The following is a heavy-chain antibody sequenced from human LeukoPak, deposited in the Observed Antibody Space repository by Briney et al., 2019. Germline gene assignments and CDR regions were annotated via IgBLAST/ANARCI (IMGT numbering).Heavy chain of an antibody. V-gene: IGHV4-59*01. CDR1: GGSISSYY. D-gene: IGHD5-12*01. CDR2: IYYSGST. CDR3: AALDIVATIFGLDAFDI. Sequence: SETLSLTCTVSGGSISSYYWSWTRQPPGKGLEWIGYIYYSGSTNYNPSLKSRVIISVDTSKNQFSLKLSSVTAADTAVYYCAALDIVATIFGLDAFDIWGQGTMVTVSS. J-gene: IGHJ3*02.